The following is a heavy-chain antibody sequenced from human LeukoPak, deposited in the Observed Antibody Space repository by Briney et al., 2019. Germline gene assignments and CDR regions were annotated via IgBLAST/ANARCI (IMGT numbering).Heavy chain of an antibody. D-gene: IGHD3-22*01. CDR1: RFTFSSYA. J-gene: IGHJ4*02. CDR2: ISGSGGNT. CDR3: ARGMSATSGYLELEY. V-gene: IGHV3-23*01. Sequence: GGSLRLSCAASRFTFSSYAMSWVRQSPGKGLEWVSAISGSGGNTYSADSVKGRCSISRDNSKKTLFLHMNSLRAEDTAVYYCARGMSATSGYLELEYWGQGTLVTVST.